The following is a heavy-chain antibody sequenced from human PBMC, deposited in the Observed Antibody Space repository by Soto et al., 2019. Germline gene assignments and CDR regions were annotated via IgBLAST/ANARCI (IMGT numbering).Heavy chain of an antibody. CDR1: GYTFTSYG. V-gene: IGHV1-18*04. CDR2: ISAYNGNT. J-gene: IGHJ4*02. CDR3: ARAAPSSYYDSSGHADY. Sequence: SVKVSCKGSGYTFTSYGISWVRQAPVQGLEWMGWISAYNGNTNYAQKLQGRVTMTTDTSTSTAYMELRSLRSDDTAVYYCARAAPSSYYDSSGHADYWGQGTLVTVYS. D-gene: IGHD3-22*01.